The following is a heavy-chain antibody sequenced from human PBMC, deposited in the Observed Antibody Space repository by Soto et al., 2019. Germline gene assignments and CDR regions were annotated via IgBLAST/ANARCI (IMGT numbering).Heavy chain of an antibody. V-gene: IGHV1-3*01. CDR3: ARESNHYQDFFQN. Sequence: ASVKVSCKTSGYPFPSFEVHWIRQAPGQRPEWMGGISNAGSGNTKYSQKFQDRLTITGDKRATTVYMALSSLTSEDTATYYCARESNHYQDFFQNWGQGTQVTVSS. CDR2: ISNAGSGNT. CDR1: GYPFPSFE. D-gene: IGHD2-2*01. J-gene: IGHJ4*02.